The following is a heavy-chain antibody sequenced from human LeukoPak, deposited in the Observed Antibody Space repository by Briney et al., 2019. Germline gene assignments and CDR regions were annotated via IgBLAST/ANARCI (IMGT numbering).Heavy chain of an antibody. V-gene: IGHV1-2*04. J-gene: IGHJ4*02. D-gene: IGHD1-26*01. CDR3: ARDTHVGAMDY. CDR1: GYTFTGYY. CDR2: INPNSGGT. Sequence: GASVKVSCKASGYTFTGYYMHWVRQAPGQALEWMGWINPNSGGTNYAQKFQGWVTMTRDTSISTAYMELSRLRSDDTAVYYCARDTHVGAMDYWGQGTLVTVSS.